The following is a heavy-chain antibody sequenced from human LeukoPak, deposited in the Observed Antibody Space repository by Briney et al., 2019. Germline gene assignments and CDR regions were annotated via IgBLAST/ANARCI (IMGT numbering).Heavy chain of an antibody. D-gene: IGHD5-12*01. V-gene: IGHV4-59*01. J-gene: IGHJ5*02. Sequence: SETLSLTCTVSGGSISSYYWSWIRQPPGKVLEWIGYIYYSGSTNYNPSLKSRVTISVDTSKNQFSLKLSSVTAADTAVYYCARGGGYVNWFDPWGQGTLVTVSS. CDR3: ARGGGYVNWFDP. CDR2: IYYSGST. CDR1: GGSISSYY.